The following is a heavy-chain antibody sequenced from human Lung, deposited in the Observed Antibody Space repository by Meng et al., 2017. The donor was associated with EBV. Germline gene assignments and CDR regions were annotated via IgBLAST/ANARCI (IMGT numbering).Heavy chain of an antibody. CDR2: ISFDGNHK. CDR3: ARDLTGRNNY. CDR1: GLNFSSNA. J-gene: IGHJ4*02. Sequence: GVVVGPPVRSLILSCPSSGLNFSSNAMHWVRQAPGKGLEWVAIISFDGNHKYYADSVKGRFTISRDNSKNTLFLQMNSLRAEDSAVYYCARDLTGRNNYWGQGTLVTVAS. V-gene: IGHV3-30-3*01. D-gene: IGHD3-9*01.